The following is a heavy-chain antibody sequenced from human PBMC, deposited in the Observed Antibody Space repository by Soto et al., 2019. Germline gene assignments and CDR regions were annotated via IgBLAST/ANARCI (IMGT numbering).Heavy chain of an antibody. Sequence: QVQLVQSGAQVTEPGTSVKVSCRASGGSFSSSSFVWVRQGPGQGLEWMGGIIPIFSKTNVAPKFQDRITFTADESTRTVYMVLSSLRSEDTAIYYCARDVVRSTGGDSWGQGTLVTVSS. V-gene: IGHV1-69*01. CDR1: GGSFSSSS. CDR2: IIPIFSKT. CDR3: ARDVVRSTGGDS. D-gene: IGHD7-27*01. J-gene: IGHJ4*02.